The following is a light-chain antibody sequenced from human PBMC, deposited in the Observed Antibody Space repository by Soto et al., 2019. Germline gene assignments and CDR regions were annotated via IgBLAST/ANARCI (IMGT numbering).Light chain of an antibody. CDR2: DAS. V-gene: IGKV3-11*01. Sequence: EIVLTQSPATLSLSPGERATLSCRASQSVSSYLGWYQQKPDQAPRLLIYDASNRATGIQARFSGSGSGTEFTLTISSLEPEDFAVYYWQQRSNWVSFGGGTKVEIK. CDR1: QSVSSY. CDR3: QQRSNWVS. J-gene: IGKJ4*01.